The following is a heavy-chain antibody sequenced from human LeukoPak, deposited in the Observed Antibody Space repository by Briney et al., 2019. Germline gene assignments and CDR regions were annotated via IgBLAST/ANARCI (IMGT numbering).Heavy chain of an antibody. V-gene: IGHV4-4*07. CDR2: IYNSGAT. Sequence: PAETLSLTCTVSGGTFSSYFWTWIRQPAGKGLDWIGRIYNSGATNYSPSLESRGTMSLDTSKNRFSLRLSSVTAADTAVYYCARGRLGASGHWRIDVWGRGTLVTVSS. CDR3: ARGRLGASGHWRIDV. J-gene: IGHJ2*01. D-gene: IGHD1-26*01. CDR1: GGTFSSYF.